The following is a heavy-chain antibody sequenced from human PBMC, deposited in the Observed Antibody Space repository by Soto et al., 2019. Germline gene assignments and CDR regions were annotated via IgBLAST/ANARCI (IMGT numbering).Heavy chain of an antibody. Sequence: QLHLVQSGAVVKKPGASVTVSCSASGYPVTAYYMHWVRQAPGRGLEWMGGINPATGAAKYTQTFLGRVTMTWDTSTSTVFMALSGLASEDTAVFYCASGGGVGVAGSAAFDMWGQGTLVTVSS. CDR1: GYPVTAYY. CDR2: INPATGAA. D-gene: IGHD3-3*01. J-gene: IGHJ3*02. V-gene: IGHV1-2*02. CDR3: ASGGGVGVAGSAAFDM.